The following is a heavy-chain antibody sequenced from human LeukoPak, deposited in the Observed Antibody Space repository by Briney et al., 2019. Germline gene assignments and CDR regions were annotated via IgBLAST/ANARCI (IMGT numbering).Heavy chain of an antibody. V-gene: IGHV3-21*01. CDR3: ARDRLLEDRDYSYYYYMDV. CDR1: GFTFSTYT. J-gene: IGHJ6*03. CDR2: ISSSSSYI. D-gene: IGHD1-1*01. Sequence: GGSLRLSCAASGFTFSTYTINWVRQAPGKGLEWVSSISSSSSYIYYADSVKGRFTISRDNAKNSLYLQMNSLRAEDTVVYHCARDRLLEDRDYSYYYYMDVWGKGTTVTISS.